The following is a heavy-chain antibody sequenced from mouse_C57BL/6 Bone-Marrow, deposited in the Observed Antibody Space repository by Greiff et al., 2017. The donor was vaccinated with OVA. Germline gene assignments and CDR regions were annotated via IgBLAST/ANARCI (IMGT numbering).Heavy chain of an antibody. V-gene: IGHV3-6*01. CDR2: ISYDGSN. D-gene: IGHD1-1*01. J-gene: IGHJ1*03. CDR3: ARGTTVGYFDV. CDR1: GYSITSGYY. Sequence: ESGPGLVKPSQSLSLTCSVPGYSITSGYYWNWIRQFPGNKLEWMGYISYDGSNNYNPSLKNRISITRDTSKNQFFLKLNSVTTEDTATYYCARGTTVGYFDVWGTGTTVTVSS.